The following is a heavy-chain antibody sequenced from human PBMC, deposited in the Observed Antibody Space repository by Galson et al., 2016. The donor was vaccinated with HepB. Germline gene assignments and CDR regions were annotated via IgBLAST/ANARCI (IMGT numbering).Heavy chain of an antibody. CDR1: GYSFTRYY. D-gene: IGHD3-9*01. J-gene: IGHJ6*02. CDR2: IYPSDSDT. CDR3: ARRRDILTGYHSYYYGMDV. Sequence: QSGAEVKKPGESLKISCKGSGYSFTRYYIAWVRQMPGKGLEWMGIIYPSDSDTRYSPSFQGQVTISADKSINTAYLQWSSLKASDTAMYYCARRRDILTGYHSYYYGMDVWGQGTTVTVSS. V-gene: IGHV5-51*01.